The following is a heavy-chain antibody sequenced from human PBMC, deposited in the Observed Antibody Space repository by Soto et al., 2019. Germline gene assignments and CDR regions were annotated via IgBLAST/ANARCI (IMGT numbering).Heavy chain of an antibody. CDR2: IYYSGST. CDR1: GGSISSYY. J-gene: IGHJ4*02. D-gene: IGHD1-26*01. Sequence: SETLSLTCTVSGGSISSYYWSWIRQPPGKGLEWIGYIYYSGSTNYNPSLKSRVTISVDTSKNQFSLKLSSVTAADTAVYYCARIVRGSYLFDYWGQGTLVTVS. CDR3: ARIVRGSYLFDY. V-gene: IGHV4-59*08.